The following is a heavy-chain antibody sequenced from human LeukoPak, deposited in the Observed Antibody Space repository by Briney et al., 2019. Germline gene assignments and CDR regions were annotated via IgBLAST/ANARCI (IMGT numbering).Heavy chain of an antibody. J-gene: IGHJ4*02. CDR2: VNGEGGYR. D-gene: IGHD5-24*01. CDR1: GFSISSFL. Sequence: PGGSLTLSCAASGFSISSFLMHWVRQAPGKGLVWVSRVNGEGGYRNYADSVKGRFTISRDNARNTLYLQMHSLRAEDTAVYYCVRDGDDYNFDYWGQGSLVTVSS. V-gene: IGHV3-74*01. CDR3: VRDGDDYNFDY.